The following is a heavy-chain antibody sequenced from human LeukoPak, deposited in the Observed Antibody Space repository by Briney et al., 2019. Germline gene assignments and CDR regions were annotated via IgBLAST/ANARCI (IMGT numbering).Heavy chain of an antibody. CDR2: IDPSDSYT. J-gene: IGHJ4*02. CDR1: GYSFTSYW. CDR3: ARLLYYYDSSGYYYSYYFDY. Sequence: GESLKISCKGSGYSFTSYWISWVRQMPGKGLEWMGRIDPSDSYTNYSPPFQGHVTISADKSISTAYLQWSSLKASDTAMYYCARLLYYYDSSGYYYSYYFDYWGQGTLVTVSS. V-gene: IGHV5-10-1*01. D-gene: IGHD3-22*01.